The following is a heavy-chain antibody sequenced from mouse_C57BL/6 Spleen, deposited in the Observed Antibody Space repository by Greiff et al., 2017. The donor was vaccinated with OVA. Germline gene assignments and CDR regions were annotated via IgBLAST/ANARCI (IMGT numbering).Heavy chain of an antibody. CDR3: ARGGDYGYFDV. CDR1: GFTFSSYA. CDR2: ISDGGSYT. V-gene: IGHV5-4*03. Sequence: DVMLVESGGGLVKPGGSLKLSCAASGFTFSSYAMSWVRQTPEKRLEWVATISDGGSYTYYPDNVKGRFTISRDNAKNNLYLQMSHLKSEDTAMYYCARGGDYGYFDVWGTGTTVTVSS. D-gene: IGHD2-13*01. J-gene: IGHJ1*03.